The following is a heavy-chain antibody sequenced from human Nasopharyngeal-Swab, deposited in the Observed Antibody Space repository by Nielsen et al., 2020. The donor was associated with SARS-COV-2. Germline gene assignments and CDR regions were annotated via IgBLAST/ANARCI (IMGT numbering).Heavy chain of an antibody. CDR1: GGSFSGYY. D-gene: IGHD3-3*01. J-gene: IGHJ4*02. Sequence: SETLSLNCAVYGGSFSGYYWSWIRKPPGKGLEWIGEINHSGSTNYNPSLKSRVTISVDTSKNQFSLKLSSVTAADTAVYYCARSTYYDFWSGYYGYWGQGTLVTVSS. V-gene: IGHV4-34*01. CDR2: INHSGST. CDR3: ARSTYYDFWSGYYGY.